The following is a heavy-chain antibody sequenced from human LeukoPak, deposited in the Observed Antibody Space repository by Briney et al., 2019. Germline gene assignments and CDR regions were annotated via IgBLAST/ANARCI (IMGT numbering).Heavy chain of an antibody. V-gene: IGHV4-61*02. D-gene: IGHD3-10*01. CDR1: GGSISSGNYY. CDR2: IHASGGT. Sequence: SETLSLTCTVSGGSISSGNYYWSWIRQPAGKGLEWIGRIHASGGTNYNPSLKSRVTISVDTSKNQFSLKLSSVTAADTAVYYCARTPRWYYYGSGSYMDVWGKGTTVTVSS. CDR3: ARTPRWYYYGSGSYMDV. J-gene: IGHJ6*04.